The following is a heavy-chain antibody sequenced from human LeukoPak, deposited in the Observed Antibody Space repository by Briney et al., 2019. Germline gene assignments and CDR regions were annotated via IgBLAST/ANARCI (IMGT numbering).Heavy chain of an antibody. Sequence: SETLSLTCTVSGGSISSSSYYWGWIRQPPGKGLEWIGGIYYSGSTYYNPSLKSRVTISVDTSKNQFSLKLSSVTAADTAEYYCARHRFFDWLSPFDYWGQGTLVTVSS. CDR1: GGSISSSSYY. CDR2: IYYSGST. J-gene: IGHJ4*02. D-gene: IGHD3-9*01. V-gene: IGHV4-39*01. CDR3: ARHRFFDWLSPFDY.